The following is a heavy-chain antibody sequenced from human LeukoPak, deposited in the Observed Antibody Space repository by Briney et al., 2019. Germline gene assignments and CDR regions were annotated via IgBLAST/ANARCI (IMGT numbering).Heavy chain of an antibody. D-gene: IGHD2-2*01. Sequence: SGPTLVKPTQTLTLTCDFSGFSLSPSGVGVGWIRQPPGKALDWLALIDWNDDKYYSPSLQSRLTIARDTSKNQVVLTLTNMDPVDTATYFCVRRRDCTTTSCYRRWYFDLWGRGTLVTVSS. CDR2: IDWNDDK. J-gene: IGHJ2*01. V-gene: IGHV2-5*01. CDR1: GFSLSPSGVG. CDR3: VRRRDCTTTSCYRRWYFDL.